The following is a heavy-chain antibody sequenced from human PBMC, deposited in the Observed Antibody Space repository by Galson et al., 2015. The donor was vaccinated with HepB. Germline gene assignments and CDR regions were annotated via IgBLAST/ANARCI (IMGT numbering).Heavy chain of an antibody. J-gene: IGHJ4*02. V-gene: IGHV3-7*01. D-gene: IGHD3-16*01. CDR3: ARNGGSNDH. CDR2: INRDGSET. Sequence: SLRLSCAASGFTFSNNWMTWVRQAPGEGLEWVANINRDGSETYYADSVKGRFTISRDNAESSLYLLMNSLRAEDTAVYFCARNGGSNDHWGRGNLVTVSS. CDR1: GFTFSNNW.